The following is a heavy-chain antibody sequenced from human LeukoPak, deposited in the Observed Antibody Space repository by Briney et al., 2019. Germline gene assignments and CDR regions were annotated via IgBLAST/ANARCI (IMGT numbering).Heavy chain of an antibody. V-gene: IGHV3-43*02. CDR3: AKGVRSGTYYNCFDP. CDR1: GFTLDDYA. J-gene: IGHJ5*02. D-gene: IGHD1-26*01. Sequence: GGSLRLSCVASGFTLDDYALHWVRQAPGKGVEWISLISGDGDNTYYADSVKGRFTISKDNSKNSLYLQMSSLRAEDTALYYCAKGVRSGTYYNCFDPWGQGTLVTVSS. CDR2: ISGDGDNT.